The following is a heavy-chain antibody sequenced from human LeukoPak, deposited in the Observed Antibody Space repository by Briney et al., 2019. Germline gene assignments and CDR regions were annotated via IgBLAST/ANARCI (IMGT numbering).Heavy chain of an antibody. CDR2: IYYSGST. V-gene: IGHV4-59*08. D-gene: IGHD3-10*01. CDR3: ARGVGSLLWFGESGVHAFDI. Sequence: YPSETLSLTCTVSGGSISSYYWSWIRQPPGKGLEWIGYIYYSGSTNYNPSLKSRVAISVDTSKNQFSLKLSSVTAADTAVYYCARGVGSLLWFGESGVHAFDIWGQGTMVTVSS. CDR1: GGSISSYY. J-gene: IGHJ3*02.